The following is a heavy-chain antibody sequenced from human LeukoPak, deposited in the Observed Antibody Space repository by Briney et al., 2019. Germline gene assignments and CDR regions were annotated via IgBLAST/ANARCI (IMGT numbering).Heavy chain of an antibody. V-gene: IGHV4-39*07. J-gene: IGHJ4*02. CDR3: ARGYDFWSGYDS. CDR1: GFTFSSYS. CDR2: IYYSGST. D-gene: IGHD3-3*01. Sequence: GSLRLSCAASGFTFSSYSMNWIRQPPGKGLEWIGSIYYSGSTYYNPSLKSRVTISVDTSKNQFSLKLRSVTAADTAVYYCARGYDFWSGYDSWGQGTLVTVSS.